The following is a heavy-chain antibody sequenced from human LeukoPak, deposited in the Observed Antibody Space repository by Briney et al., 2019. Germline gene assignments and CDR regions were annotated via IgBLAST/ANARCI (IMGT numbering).Heavy chain of an antibody. CDR3: ARGRDWNPWVVDY. D-gene: IGHD1-1*01. V-gene: IGHV1-2*02. CDR1: GYTFTSYY. CDR2: INPNSGGT. Sequence: ASVKVSCKASGYTFTSYYMHWVRQAPGQGLEWMGWINPNSGGTKYAQKFQGRVTMTRDTSISTAYMELRRLRYDDTAVYYCARGRDWNPWVVDYWGQGTLVTVSS. J-gene: IGHJ4*02.